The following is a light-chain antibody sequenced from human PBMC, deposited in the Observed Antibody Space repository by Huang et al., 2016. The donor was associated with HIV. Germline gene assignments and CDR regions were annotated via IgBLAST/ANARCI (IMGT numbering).Light chain of an antibody. CDR3: QQRSNWPPS. Sequence: DIVLTQSPATLSLSPGDMAILSCKTSQSVSTYLAWYQQTPGQSPRLLIYDASNRATGIPARFSGSGSGTDFTLTISSLEPEDFAIYYCQQRSNWPPSFGPGTRVDI. CDR1: QSVSTY. V-gene: IGKV3-11*01. J-gene: IGKJ3*01. CDR2: DAS.